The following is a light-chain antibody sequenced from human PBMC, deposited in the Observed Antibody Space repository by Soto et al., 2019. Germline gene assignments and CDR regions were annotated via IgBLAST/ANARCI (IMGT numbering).Light chain of an antibody. CDR2: TDN. Sequence: QSVLTQPPSASGTPGQRVTISCSGSSSNIASNTVNWYQQLPGTAPKVLIYTDNQRPSGVPDRFSGSKSGTSASLAISGLQSEDEADYYCAAWDDSLNGVVFSGGTKLTVL. CDR1: SSNIASNT. J-gene: IGLJ2*01. V-gene: IGLV1-44*01. CDR3: AAWDDSLNGVV.